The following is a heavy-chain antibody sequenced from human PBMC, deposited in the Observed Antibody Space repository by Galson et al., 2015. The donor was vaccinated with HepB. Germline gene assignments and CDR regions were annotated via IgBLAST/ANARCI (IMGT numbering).Heavy chain of an antibody. Sequence: SLRLSCAASGFTVSSNYMSWVRQAPGKGLEWVSVIYSGGSTYYADSVKGRFTISRHNSKNTLYLQMNSLRAEDTAVYYCARDGPYDSHAFDIWGQGTMVTVSS. V-gene: IGHV3-53*04. CDR3: ARDGPYDSHAFDI. D-gene: IGHD3-22*01. CDR2: IYSGGST. J-gene: IGHJ3*02. CDR1: GFTVSSNY.